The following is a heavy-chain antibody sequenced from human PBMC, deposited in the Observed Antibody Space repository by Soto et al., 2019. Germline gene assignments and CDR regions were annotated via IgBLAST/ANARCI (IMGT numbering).Heavy chain of an antibody. CDR2: IYYSGST. CDR1: GGSISSYY. Sequence: SETLSLTCTVSGGSISSYYWSWIRQPPGKGLEWIGYIYYSGSTNYNPSLKSRVTISVDTSKNQFSLKLSSVTAADTAVYYCARDGNKDWFDPWGQGTLVTVSS. CDR3: ARDGNKDWFDP. J-gene: IGHJ5*02. D-gene: IGHD1-1*01. V-gene: IGHV4-59*01.